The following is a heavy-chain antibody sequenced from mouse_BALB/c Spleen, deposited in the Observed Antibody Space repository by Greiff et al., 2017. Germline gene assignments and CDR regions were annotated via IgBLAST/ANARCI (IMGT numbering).Heavy chain of an antibody. CDR2: ISNGGGST. CDR1: GFTFSSYT. Sequence: EVQRVESGGGLVQPGGSLKLSCAASGFTFSSYTMSWVRQTPEKRLEWVAYISNGGGSTYYPDTVKGRFTISRDNAKNTLYLQMSSLKSEDTAMYYCARYRYFDVWGAGTTVTVSS. V-gene: IGHV5-12-2*01. CDR3: ARYRYFDV. J-gene: IGHJ1*01.